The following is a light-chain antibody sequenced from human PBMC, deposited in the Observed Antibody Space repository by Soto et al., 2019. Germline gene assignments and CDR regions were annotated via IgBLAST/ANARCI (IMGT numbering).Light chain of an antibody. CDR1: QSVSSSY. Sequence: EIVLTQSPGTLSLSPGERATLSCRASQSVSSSYLAWYQQKPGQAPRLLFYGASTRATGIPDRFSGSGSGTDFTLTISRLEPEDCAVYYCQQYATSLYTFGQGTKLDIK. CDR3: QQYATSLYT. V-gene: IGKV3-20*01. CDR2: GAS. J-gene: IGKJ2*01.